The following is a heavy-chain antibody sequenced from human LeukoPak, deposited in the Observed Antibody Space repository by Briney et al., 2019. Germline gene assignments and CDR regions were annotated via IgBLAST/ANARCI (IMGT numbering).Heavy chain of an antibody. D-gene: IGHD3-10*01. V-gene: IGHV4-59*01. CDR3: ARGGLTMVRGVIHYYYYGMDV. Sequence: PSETLSLTCTVSGGSISSYYWSWIRQPPGKGLEWIGYIYYSGSTNYNPSPKSRVTISVDTSKNQFSLKLSSVTAADTAVYYCARGGLTMVRGVIHYYYYGMDVWGQGTTVTVSS. J-gene: IGHJ6*02. CDR1: GGSISSYY. CDR2: IYYSGST.